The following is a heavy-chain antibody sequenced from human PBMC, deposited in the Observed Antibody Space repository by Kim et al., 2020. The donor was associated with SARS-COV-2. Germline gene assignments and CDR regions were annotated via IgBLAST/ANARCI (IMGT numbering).Heavy chain of an antibody. Sequence: GGSLRLSCAASGFSFGAYAMTWVRQAPGKGLEWVSAISAGGGTTYYADSVRGRFTISRDNSQNTLFLQMNSLRAEDTALYYCAKSPNGDPDPAYFHGLDV. CDR2: ISAGGGTT. V-gene: IGHV3-23*01. CDR3: AKSPNGDPDPAYFHGLDV. CDR1: GFSFGAYA. D-gene: IGHD7-27*01. J-gene: IGHJ6*01.